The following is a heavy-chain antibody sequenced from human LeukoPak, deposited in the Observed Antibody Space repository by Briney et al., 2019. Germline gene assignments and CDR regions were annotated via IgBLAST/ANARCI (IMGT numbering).Heavy chain of an antibody. D-gene: IGHD6-19*01. Sequence: SETLSLTCAVSGDSISSSKWWSWVRPPPGKGLEWIGEIYHSGSTDYNPSLKSRVTISVDKSKNQFSLKLSSVTAADTAVYYCARKLRSGWRFFDYWGQGTLVTVSS. CDR3: ARKLRSGWRFFDY. CDR2: IYHSGST. V-gene: IGHV4-4*02. J-gene: IGHJ4*02. CDR1: GDSISSSKW.